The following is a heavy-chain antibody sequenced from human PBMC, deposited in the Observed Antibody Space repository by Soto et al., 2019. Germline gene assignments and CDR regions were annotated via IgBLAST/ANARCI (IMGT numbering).Heavy chain of an antibody. V-gene: IGHV4-31*01. D-gene: IGHD2-21*02. CDR1: GGSISSGGYY. CDR3: DRVCGGDCHYGMDV. Sequence: QVQLQESGPGLVKPSQTLSLTCTVSGGSISSGGYYWSWIRQHPGKGLEWIGYIYYSGSTYYNPSITSLVTIAVDTSKNHLSLKLCSVTAADTAVYYCDRVCGGDCHYGMDVWGQGTTVTVSS. J-gene: IGHJ6*02. CDR2: IYYSGST.